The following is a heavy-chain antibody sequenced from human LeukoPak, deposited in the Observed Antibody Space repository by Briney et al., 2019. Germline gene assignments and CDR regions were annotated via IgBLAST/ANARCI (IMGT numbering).Heavy chain of an antibody. D-gene: IGHD1-26*01. V-gene: IGHV3-43*02. CDR1: GFTFDDYA. CDR3: ARWEFDY. CDR2: ISGDGGST. J-gene: IGHJ4*02. Sequence: GGSLRPSCAASGFTFDDYAMHWVRQAPGKGLEWVSLISGDGGSTYYADSVKGRFTISRDNSKNSLYLQMNSLRAEDTAVYYCARWEFDYWGQGTLVTVSS.